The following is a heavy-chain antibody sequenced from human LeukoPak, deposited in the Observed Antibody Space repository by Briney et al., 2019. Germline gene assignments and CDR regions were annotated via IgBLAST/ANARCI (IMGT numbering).Heavy chain of an antibody. V-gene: IGHV1-2*02. Sequence: VASVKVSCKASGYTFTGYYMHWVRQAPGQGLEWMGWINPNSRGTNYAQKFQGRVTMTRDTSISTAYMELSRLRSDDTAVFYCARDRASYGDYPPALDYWGQGTLVTVSS. J-gene: IGHJ4*02. D-gene: IGHD4-17*01. CDR2: INPNSRGT. CDR3: ARDRASYGDYPPALDY. CDR1: GYTFTGYY.